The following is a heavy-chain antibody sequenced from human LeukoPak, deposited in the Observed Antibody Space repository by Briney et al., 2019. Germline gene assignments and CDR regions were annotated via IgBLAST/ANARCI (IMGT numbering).Heavy chain of an antibody. Sequence: SETLSLTCTVSGYSISSGYYWGWIRQPPGKGLEWIGSIYHSGSTYYNPSLKSRVTISVDTSKNQFSLKLSSVTAADTAVYYCAISSRLSRDFDYWGQGTLVTVSS. CDR3: AISSRLSRDFDY. V-gene: IGHV4-38-2*02. D-gene: IGHD3-16*02. CDR1: GYSISSGYY. J-gene: IGHJ4*02. CDR2: IYHSGST.